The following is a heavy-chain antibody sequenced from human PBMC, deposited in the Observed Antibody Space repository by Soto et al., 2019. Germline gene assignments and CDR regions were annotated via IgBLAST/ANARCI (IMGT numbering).Heavy chain of an antibody. J-gene: IGHJ4*02. V-gene: IGHV4-34*01. CDR2: INHSGST. CDR1: GGSFSGYY. CDR3: ARGGNCSGGSCLGWYFDY. Sequence: SETLSLTCAVYGGSFSGYYWSWIRQPPGKGLEWIGEINHSGSTNYNPSLKSRVTISVDTSKNQFSLKLSSVTAADTAVYYCARGGNCSGGSCLGWYFDYWGQGTLVTVSS. D-gene: IGHD2-15*01.